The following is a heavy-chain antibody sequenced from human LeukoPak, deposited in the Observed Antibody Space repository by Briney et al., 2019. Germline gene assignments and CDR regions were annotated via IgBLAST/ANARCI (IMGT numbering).Heavy chain of an antibody. CDR3: AKARGYCSGGTCYSGFDY. V-gene: IGHV3-23*01. J-gene: IGHJ4*02. CDR1: GFTFAGYA. D-gene: IGHD2-15*01. CDR2: ITGSGDTT. Sequence: GGSLRLSCAASGFTFAGYAMTWVRQAPGKGLEWVSTITGSGDTTYYADSVKGRFTISRDNSKNTLYLQMNSLRAEDTAVYYCAKARGYCSGGTCYSGFDYWGQGTLVTVSS.